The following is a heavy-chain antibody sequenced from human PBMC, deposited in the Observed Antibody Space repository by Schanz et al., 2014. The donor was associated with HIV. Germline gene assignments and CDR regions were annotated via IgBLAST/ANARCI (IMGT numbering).Heavy chain of an antibody. CDR3: ARGSGPYYYYGMDV. J-gene: IGHJ6*02. CDR2: ISNDGSNK. Sequence: QIQVVESGGGVVQPGRSLRLSCAASGFTFSTYAMHWVRQAPGKGLEWVAVISNDGSNKLFADSVKGRFTISRDNSKNTLYLQMNSLRADDTAVYYCARGSGPYYYYGMDVWGQGTTVTVSS. CDR1: GFTFSTYA. D-gene: IGHD3-10*01. V-gene: IGHV3-30*03.